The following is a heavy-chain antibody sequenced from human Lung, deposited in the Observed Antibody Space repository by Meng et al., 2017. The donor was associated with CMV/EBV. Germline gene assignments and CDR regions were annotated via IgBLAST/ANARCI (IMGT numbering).Heavy chain of an antibody. CDR2: IPHRGSS. Sequence: QGPVREAGPARVKPSETLSLTCAVSGDSITNHNWWAWVRQPPGKGLEWIGEIPHRGSSAYNPSLKSRVSMSIDKSKNQFSLKLTSVTAADTAVYHCLRRSGGSVWGQGTLVTVSS. D-gene: IGHD3-10*01. J-gene: IGHJ1*01. CDR3: LRRSGGSV. CDR1: GDSITNHNW. V-gene: IGHV4-4*02.